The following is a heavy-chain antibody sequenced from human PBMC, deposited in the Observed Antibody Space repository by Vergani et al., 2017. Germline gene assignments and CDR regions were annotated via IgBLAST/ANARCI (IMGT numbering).Heavy chain of an antibody. V-gene: IGHV4-59*01. CDR3: ASVYSAFDI. CDR2: IYYSGST. Sequence: QVQLQESGPGLVKPSETLSLTCTVSGGSISSYYWSWIRQPPGKGLEWIGYIYYSGSTNYNPSLKSRVTISVDTSKNQFSLKLSSVTAADTAVYYCASVYSAFDIWGQGTMVTVSS. J-gene: IGHJ3*02. D-gene: IGHD1-14*01. CDR1: GGSISSYY.